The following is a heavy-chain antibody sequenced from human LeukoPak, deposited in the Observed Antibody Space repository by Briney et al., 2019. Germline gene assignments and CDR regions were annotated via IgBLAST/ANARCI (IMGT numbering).Heavy chain of an antibody. Sequence: SETLSLTCTVSGGSISSYYWSWIRQPPGKGLEWIGYIYYSGSTNYNPSLKRRVTISVDTSKNQFSLKMSSVTAADTAVYYCARAGGYCSSTSCYANENNWFDPWGQGTLVTVSS. V-gene: IGHV4-59*01. J-gene: IGHJ5*02. CDR3: ARAGGYCSSTSCYANENNWFDP. CDR1: GGSISSYY. D-gene: IGHD2-2*01. CDR2: IYYSGST.